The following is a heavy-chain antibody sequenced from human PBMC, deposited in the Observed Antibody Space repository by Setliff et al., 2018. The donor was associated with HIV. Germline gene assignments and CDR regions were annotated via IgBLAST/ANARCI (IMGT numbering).Heavy chain of an antibody. Sequence: TLSLTCTVSGGSISSSSYYWGWIRQPPGKGLEWIGSIYYSGSTYYNPSLKSRVTISVDTSKNQFSLKLSSVTAADTAVYYCARHQYSSGWFATILDYWGQGTLVTVSS. J-gene: IGHJ4*02. CDR3: ARHQYSSGWFATILDY. D-gene: IGHD6-19*01. CDR1: GGSISSSSYY. CDR2: IYYSGST. V-gene: IGHV4-39*01.